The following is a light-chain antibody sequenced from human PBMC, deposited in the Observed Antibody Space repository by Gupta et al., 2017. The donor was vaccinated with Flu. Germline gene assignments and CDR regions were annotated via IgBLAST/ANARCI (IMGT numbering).Light chain of an antibody. CDR2: RAS. Sequence: DIVMTQSPDSLAVSLGERATINCKSSQSVLYSSNNKNYLAWYQQQPGQPPKLLISRASTRESGVPDRFSGSGSGTDFTLTISSLQAEDVSVYYCQQYYSSLYTFGQGTKLEIK. CDR3: QQYYSSLYT. CDR1: QSVLYSSNNKNY. J-gene: IGKJ2*01. V-gene: IGKV4-1*01.